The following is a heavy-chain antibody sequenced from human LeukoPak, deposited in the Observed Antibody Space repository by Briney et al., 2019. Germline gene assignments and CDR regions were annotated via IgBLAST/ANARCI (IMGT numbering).Heavy chain of an antibody. CDR1: GFTFSSYA. Sequence: GGSLRLSCAASGFTFSSYAMHWVRQAPGKGLEWVAVISYDGSNKYYADSVKGRFTISRDNSKNTLYLQMNSLRAEDTAVYYCARDRVVLYFDYWGQGTLVTVSS. D-gene: IGHD2-15*01. CDR2: ISYDGSNK. CDR3: ARDRVVLYFDY. V-gene: IGHV3-30-3*01. J-gene: IGHJ4*02.